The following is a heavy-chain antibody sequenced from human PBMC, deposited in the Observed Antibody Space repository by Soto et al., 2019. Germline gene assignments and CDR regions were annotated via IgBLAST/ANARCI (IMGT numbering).Heavy chain of an antibody. Sequence: SGPTLVNPTQPLTLTCTFSGFSLSTSGMCVSWIRQPPGKALEWLALIDWDDDKYYSTSLKTRLTISKDTSKNQVVLTMTNMDPADTATYYCARIFDDSSAPPGYYGMDVWGQGTTLTVSS. CDR1: GFSLSTSGMC. CDR3: ARIFDDSSAPPGYYGMDV. J-gene: IGHJ6*02. D-gene: IGHD3-22*01. V-gene: IGHV2-70*01. CDR2: IDWDDDK.